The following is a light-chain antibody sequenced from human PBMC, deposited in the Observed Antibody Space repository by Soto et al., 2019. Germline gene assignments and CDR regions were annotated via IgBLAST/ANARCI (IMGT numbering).Light chain of an antibody. J-gene: IGLJ2*01. CDR2: RNN. CDR1: SSNIGRNY. CDR3: ATWDDSLSDVI. Sequence: QSVLTQPPSASGTPGQRVTISCSGSSSNIGRNYVSWYQHLPGTAPKLLIYRNNQRPSGVPDRFSGSKSGTSASLAISGLRSEDEADYYCATWDDSLSDVIFGGGTKVTVL. V-gene: IGLV1-47*01.